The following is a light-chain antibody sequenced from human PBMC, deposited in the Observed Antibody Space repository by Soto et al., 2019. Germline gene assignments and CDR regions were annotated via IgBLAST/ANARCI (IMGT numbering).Light chain of an antibody. V-gene: IGKV1-5*01. J-gene: IGKJ2*01. CDR3: QEYDSYSST. CDR2: DVS. Sequence: DIPMTQSPSTLSASVGDRVTITCRASQSISNWLAWYQQKPGKVPKVLIYDVSSLESGVPSRFSGSGSGTEFTLTISSLQPDDSATYYCQEYDSYSSTFGQGTNLQIK. CDR1: QSISNW.